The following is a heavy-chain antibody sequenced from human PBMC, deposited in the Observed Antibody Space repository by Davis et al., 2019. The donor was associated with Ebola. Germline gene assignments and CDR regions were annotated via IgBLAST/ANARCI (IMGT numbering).Heavy chain of an antibody. CDR2: INPSGGST. V-gene: IGHV1-46*03. CDR3: ARDRAPIQLWLVD. CDR1: GYTFTCYY. J-gene: IGHJ4*02. D-gene: IGHD5-18*01. Sequence: AASVKVSCKASGYTFTCYYMHWVRQAPGQGLEWMGIINPSGGSTSYAQKFQGRVTMTRDTSTSTVYMELSSLRSEDTAVYYCARDRAPIQLWLVDWGQGTLVTVSS.